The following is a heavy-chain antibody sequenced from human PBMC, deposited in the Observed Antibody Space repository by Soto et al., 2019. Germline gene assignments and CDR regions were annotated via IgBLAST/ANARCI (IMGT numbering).Heavy chain of an antibody. J-gene: IGHJ4*02. CDR1: GGSISSGGYY. CDR3: ARAWWRVGATTCYFDY. D-gene: IGHD1-26*01. V-gene: IGHV4-31*03. Sequence: QVQLQESGPGLVKPSQTLSLTCTVSGGSISSGGYYWSWIRQHPGKGLEWIGYIYYSGSTYYNPSLKSRVTISVDTSKNQFSLKLSSVTAADTAVYYCARAWWRVGATTCYFDYWGQGTLVTVSS. CDR2: IYYSGST.